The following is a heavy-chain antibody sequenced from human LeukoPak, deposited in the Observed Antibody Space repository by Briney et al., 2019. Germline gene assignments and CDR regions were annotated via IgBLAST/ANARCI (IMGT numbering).Heavy chain of an antibody. CDR3: AKAGHYDILTGSNFDY. J-gene: IGHJ4*02. V-gene: IGHV3-23*01. Sequence: PGGSLRLSCAASGFTSSSYAMSRVRQAPGQGLEWVSAISGSGGSTYDADSEKGRYTITRDNSKNTLYLQMNSLRAEDTAVYYCAKAGHYDILTGSNFDYWGQGTLVTVSS. CDR2: ISGSGGST. D-gene: IGHD3-9*01. CDR1: GFTSSSYA.